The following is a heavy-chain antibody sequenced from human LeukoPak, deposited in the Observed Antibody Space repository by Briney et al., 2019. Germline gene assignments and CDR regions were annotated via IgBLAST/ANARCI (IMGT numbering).Heavy chain of an antibody. Sequence: GGSLRLSCAASGFTFDDFGVSWVRQAPGKGLEWVSSISSSSSYIYYADSVKGRFTISRDNAKNSLYLQMNSLRAEDTAVYYCARDVWGTVTTLDYWGQGTLVTVSS. CDR2: ISSSSSYI. J-gene: IGHJ4*02. D-gene: IGHD4-17*01. CDR3: ARDVWGTVTTLDY. CDR1: GFTFDDFG. V-gene: IGHV3-21*01.